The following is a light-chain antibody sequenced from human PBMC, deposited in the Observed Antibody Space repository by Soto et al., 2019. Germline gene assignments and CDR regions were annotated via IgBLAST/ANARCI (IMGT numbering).Light chain of an antibody. CDR2: KDS. Sequence: SYELTRPPSVSVSPGQTARITCSGDALPKQYAYWYQQRPGQAPMVLMYKDSERPSGIPDRFSGSNSGTTVTLTITGVQAEDEADYYCQSADGSGAYVVFGGGTKLTVL. J-gene: IGLJ3*02. V-gene: IGLV3-25*02. CDR3: QSADGSGAYVV. CDR1: ALPKQY.